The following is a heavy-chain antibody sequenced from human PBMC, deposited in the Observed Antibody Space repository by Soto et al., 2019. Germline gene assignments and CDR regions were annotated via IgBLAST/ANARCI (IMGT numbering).Heavy chain of an antibody. D-gene: IGHD6-6*01. CDR3: AKDLTAARRKATGAFDI. CDR1: GFTFSNGR. V-gene: IGHV3-30*18. Sequence: GGSERLSCAASGFTFSNGRMNWDRQAPGKGLEWVAVISYDGSNKYYADSVKGRFTISRDNSKNTLYLQMNSLRAEDTAVYYCAKDLTAARRKATGAFDIWGQGTMVTVS. CDR2: ISYDGSNK. J-gene: IGHJ3*02.